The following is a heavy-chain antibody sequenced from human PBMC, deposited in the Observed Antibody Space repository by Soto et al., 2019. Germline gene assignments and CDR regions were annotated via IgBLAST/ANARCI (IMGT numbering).Heavy chain of an antibody. J-gene: IGHJ4*02. V-gene: IGHV1-69*06. CDR2: IIPIFGTA. D-gene: IGHD2-2*01. CDR1: GGTFSSYA. Sequence: SVRVSCKASGGTFSSYAISWVRQAPGQGLEWMGGIIPIFGTANYAQKFQGRVTITADKSTSTAYMELSSLRSEDTAVYYCARDTSPTRNLDYWGQGTLGTVSS. CDR3: ARDTSPTRNLDY.